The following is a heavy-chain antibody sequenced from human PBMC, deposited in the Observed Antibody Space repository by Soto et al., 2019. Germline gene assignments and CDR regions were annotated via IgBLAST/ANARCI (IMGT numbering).Heavy chain of an antibody. CDR2: INPNSGGT. V-gene: IGHV1-2*04. D-gene: IGHD6-13*01. CDR3: ARGGAAAGPYYYGMDV. J-gene: IGHJ6*02. CDR1: GYTFTGYY. Sequence: QVQLVQSGAEVKKPGASVKVSCKASGYTFTGYYMHWVRQAPGQGLEWMGWINPNSGGTNYAQKFQGWVTMTRDTXIXXAYMELSRLRSDDTAVYYCARGGAAAGPYYYGMDVWGQGTTVTVSS.